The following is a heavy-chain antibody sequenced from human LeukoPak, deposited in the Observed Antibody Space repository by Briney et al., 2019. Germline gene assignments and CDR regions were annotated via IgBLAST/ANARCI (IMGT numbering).Heavy chain of an antibody. Sequence: GGSLRLSCAASGFTVSSNYMTWVRPAPGEGLEWVSIIYSADSTYYADSVKGRFTISRDNSKNTLFLQMNSLRAEDTAVYYCARGDGGSYSVGAFDIWGQGTMVTVSS. CDR2: IYSADST. CDR3: ARGDGGSYSVGAFDI. J-gene: IGHJ3*02. V-gene: IGHV3-53*01. CDR1: GFTVSSNY. D-gene: IGHD1-26*01.